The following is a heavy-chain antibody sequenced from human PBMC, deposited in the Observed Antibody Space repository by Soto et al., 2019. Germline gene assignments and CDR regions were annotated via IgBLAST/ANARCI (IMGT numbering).Heavy chain of an antibody. Sequence: QVQLVQSGAEVKKPGSSVKVSCEASGDTFSNYAVSWVRQAPGQGLEWMGGIIPMFGTPDHAQKFQGRVTITADTSATTAYVEVSRLRSEDTAVYYCARGIGVAEPNNYYYGMDVWGQGTTVTVSS. J-gene: IGHJ6*02. CDR2: IIPMFGTP. CDR1: GDTFSNYA. V-gene: IGHV1-69*06. D-gene: IGHD3-3*01. CDR3: ARGIGVAEPNNYYYGMDV.